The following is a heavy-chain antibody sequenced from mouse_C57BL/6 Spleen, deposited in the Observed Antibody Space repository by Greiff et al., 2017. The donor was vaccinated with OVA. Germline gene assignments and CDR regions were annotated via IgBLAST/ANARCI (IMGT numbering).Heavy chain of an antibody. CDR3: ARYLITTVVATNFDY. CDR1: GYAFSSSW. CDR2: IYPGDGDT. D-gene: IGHD1-1*01. J-gene: IGHJ2*01. Sequence: QVQLKQSGPELVKPGASVKISCKASGYAFSSSWMNWVKQRPGKGLEWIGRIYPGDGDTNYNGKFKGKATLTADKSSSTAYMQLSSLTSEDSAVYFCARYLITTVVATNFDYWGQGTTLTVSS. V-gene: IGHV1-82*01.